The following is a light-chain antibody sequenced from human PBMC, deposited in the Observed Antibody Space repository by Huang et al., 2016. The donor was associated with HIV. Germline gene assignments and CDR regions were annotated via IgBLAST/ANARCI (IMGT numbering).Light chain of an antibody. J-gene: IGKJ2*01. Sequence: DIVMTQSPDSLTVSLGERATINCKSSQSFLHSSNHQNYLAWYQQKPGQPPKLLIYWASTRQSGVPDRFSGSGSGTDFTLTISSLQAEDVAVYYCQQCYTAPYTFGQGTKLEIK. V-gene: IGKV4-1*01. CDR1: QSFLHSSNHQNY. CDR3: QQCYTAPYT. CDR2: WAS.